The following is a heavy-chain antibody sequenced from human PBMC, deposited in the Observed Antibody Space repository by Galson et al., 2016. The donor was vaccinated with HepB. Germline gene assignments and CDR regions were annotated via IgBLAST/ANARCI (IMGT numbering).Heavy chain of an antibody. CDR3: ARDKGSSSWWGKFFLDY. V-gene: IGHV3-30-3*01. J-gene: IGHJ4*02. CDR2: ISYDGFNE. D-gene: IGHD6-13*01. CDR1: GFTFRTYS. Sequence: SLRLSCAASGFTFRTYSMHWVRQAPGKGLEWVAVISYDGFNEFYADSVQGRFSVSRDNSKNTVYLQMKSLRADDTATYYCARDKGSSSWWGKFFLDYWGQGTLVTVPS.